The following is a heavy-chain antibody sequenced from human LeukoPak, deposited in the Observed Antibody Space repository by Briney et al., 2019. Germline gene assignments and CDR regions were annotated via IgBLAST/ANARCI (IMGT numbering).Heavy chain of an antibody. CDR1: GYTFTSYG. D-gene: IGHD6-6*01. V-gene: IGHV1-18*01. CDR2: ISAYSGNT. CDR3: ARSLDSSSSAPFDY. Sequence: ASEKVSCKASGYTFTSYGISWVRQAPGQGLEWMGWISAYSGNTNYAQKLQGRVTMTTDTSTSTAYMELRSLRSDDTAVYYCARSLDSSSSAPFDYWGQGTLVTVSS. J-gene: IGHJ4*02.